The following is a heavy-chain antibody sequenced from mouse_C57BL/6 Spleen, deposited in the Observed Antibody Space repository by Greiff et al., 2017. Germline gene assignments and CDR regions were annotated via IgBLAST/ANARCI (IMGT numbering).Heavy chain of an antibody. Sequence: EVKLMESGPGLVKPSQSLSLTCSVTGYSITSGYYWNWIRQFPGNKPEWMGYISYDGSNNYNQSLKNRISITRDTSKNQFFLKLNSVTTEDTATYYCSREEGSSYWYFDVWGTGTTVTVSS. CDR2: ISYDGSN. V-gene: IGHV3-6*01. CDR3: SREEGSSYWYFDV. J-gene: IGHJ1*03. D-gene: IGHD1-1*01. CDR1: GYSITSGYY.